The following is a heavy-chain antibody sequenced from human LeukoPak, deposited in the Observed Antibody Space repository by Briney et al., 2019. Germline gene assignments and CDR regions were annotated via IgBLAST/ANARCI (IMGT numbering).Heavy chain of an antibody. CDR2: ISSSGSTI. D-gene: IGHD2-15*01. CDR3: AILPVVVAATLFDY. CDR1: GFTFSTYS. J-gene: IGHJ4*02. Sequence: GGSLRLSCAASGFTFSTYSMNWVRQAPGKGLEWVSYISSSGSTIYYADSVKGRFTISRDNAKNSLYLQMNSLRAEDTAVYYCAILPVVVAATLFDYWGQGTLVTVSS. V-gene: IGHV3-48*04.